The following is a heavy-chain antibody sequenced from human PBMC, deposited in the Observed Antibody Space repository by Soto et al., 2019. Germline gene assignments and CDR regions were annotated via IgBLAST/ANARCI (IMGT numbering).Heavy chain of an antibody. Sequence: LRLSCAASGFPFSSYAMHWVRQAPGKGLEWVAVISYDGSNKYYADSVKGRFTISRDNSKNTLYLQMNSLRAEDTAVYYCARDRGHEYYYDSSGHASAFDIWGQGTMVTVSS. D-gene: IGHD3-22*01. V-gene: IGHV3-30-3*01. CDR1: GFPFSSYA. CDR3: ARDRGHEYYYDSSGHASAFDI. J-gene: IGHJ3*02. CDR2: ISYDGSNK.